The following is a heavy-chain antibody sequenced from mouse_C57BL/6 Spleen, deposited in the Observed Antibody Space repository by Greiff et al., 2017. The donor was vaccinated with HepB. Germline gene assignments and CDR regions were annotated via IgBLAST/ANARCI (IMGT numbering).Heavy chain of an antibody. J-gene: IGHJ3*01. V-gene: IGHV1-82*01. D-gene: IGHD3-3*01. CDR3: ARGDFSWFAY. Sequence: QVQLKESGPELVKPGASVKISCKASGYAFSSSWMNWVKQRPGKGLEWIGRIYPGDGDTNYNGKFKGKATLTADKSSSTAYMQLSSLTSEDSAVYFCARGDFSWFAYWGQGTLVTVSA. CDR1: GYAFSSSW. CDR2: IYPGDGDT.